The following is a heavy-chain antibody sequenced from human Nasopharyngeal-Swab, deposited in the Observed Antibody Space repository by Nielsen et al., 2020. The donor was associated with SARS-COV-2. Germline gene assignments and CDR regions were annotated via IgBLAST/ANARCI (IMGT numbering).Heavy chain of an antibody. D-gene: IGHD3-10*01. CDR1: GFPFSSYG. V-gene: IGHV3-30*18. CDR2: IAGNGGNK. CDR3: AKARAGVRGFDY. J-gene: IGHJ4*02. Sequence: GESLKISCAASGFPFSSYGMSWVRQAPGKGLEWVAVIAGNGGNKYYGDSVKGRFTISRDNSKNTLYLQVNSLRPEDKAVYYCAKARAGVRGFDYWGQGVPVTVSA.